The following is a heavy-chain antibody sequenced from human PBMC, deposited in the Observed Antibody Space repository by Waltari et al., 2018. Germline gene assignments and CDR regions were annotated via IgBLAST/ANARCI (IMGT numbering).Heavy chain of an antibody. J-gene: IGHJ3*02. CDR3: AQGHDYGDNDAFDI. V-gene: IGHV4-31*03. D-gene: IGHD4-17*01. CDR2: IYYSGST. Sequence: QVQLQESGPGLVKPSQTLSLTCTVSGGSISSGGYYWSWIRQHPGKGLEWIGYIYYSGSTYYNPSLNSRVTISVDTSKNQFSLKLSSVTAADTAVYYCAQGHDYGDNDAFDIWGQGTMVTVSS. CDR1: GGSISSGGYY.